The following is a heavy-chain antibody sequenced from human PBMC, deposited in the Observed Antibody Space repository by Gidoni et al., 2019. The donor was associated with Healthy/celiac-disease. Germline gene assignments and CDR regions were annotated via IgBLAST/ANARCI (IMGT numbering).Heavy chain of an antibody. CDR2: TYYRSKWYN. J-gene: IGHJ3*02. CDR3: ARDCGIDYGDYCDAFDI. Sequence: QVQLQQSGPGPVKPSQTLSLPCSIPGDSVSSNSAAWNWIRQSPSRGLEWLGRTYYRSKWYNDYAVSVKSRITINPDTSKNQFSLQLNSVTPEDTAVYYCARDCGIDYGDYCDAFDIWGQGTMVTVSS. D-gene: IGHD4-17*01. V-gene: IGHV6-1*01. CDR1: GDSVSSNSAA.